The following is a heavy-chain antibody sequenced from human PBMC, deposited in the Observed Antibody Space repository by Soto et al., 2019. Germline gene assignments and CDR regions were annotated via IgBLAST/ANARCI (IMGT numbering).Heavy chain of an antibody. CDR1: GGSISSYY. J-gene: IGHJ4*02. CDR3: ARRIVATETIDY. CDR2: IYYSGST. D-gene: IGHD5-12*01. V-gene: IGHV4-59*08. Sequence: SETLSLTCTVSGGSISSYYWSWIRQPPGKGLEWIGYIYYSGSTNYNPSLKSRVTISVDTSKNQFSLTLSSVTAADTAVYYCARRIVATETIDYRGQGTLVTVSS.